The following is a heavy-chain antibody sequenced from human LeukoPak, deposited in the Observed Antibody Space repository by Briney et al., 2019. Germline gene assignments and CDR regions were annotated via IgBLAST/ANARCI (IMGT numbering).Heavy chain of an antibody. CDR3: AREVAVAASFDY. V-gene: IGHV6-1*01. J-gene: IGHJ4*02. CDR1: GDSVSSNSAA. Sequence: SQTLSLTCAISGDSVSSNSAAWNWIRQSPSSGLEWLGRTYYRSKWYNDYAVSVKSRITINPDTSKNQFSLQLTPVTPEDTAVYYCAREVAVAASFDYWGQGTLVTVSS. CDR2: TYYRSKWYN. D-gene: IGHD6-19*01.